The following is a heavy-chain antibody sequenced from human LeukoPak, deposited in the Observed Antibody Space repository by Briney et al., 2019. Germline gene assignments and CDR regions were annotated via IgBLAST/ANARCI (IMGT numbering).Heavy chain of an antibody. J-gene: IGHJ3*02. Sequence: GGSLRLSCAASGFSFRNSWMAWVRQAPGKGLEWVALTNEDESAKYYVDSVKGRFTISRDNAKNSLFLQMNSLRDEDTAMYYCARGVNRAYDIWGHGTMVIVSS. D-gene: IGHD2-8*01. CDR1: GFSFRNSW. CDR2: TNEDESAK. CDR3: ARGVNRAYDI. V-gene: IGHV3-7*01.